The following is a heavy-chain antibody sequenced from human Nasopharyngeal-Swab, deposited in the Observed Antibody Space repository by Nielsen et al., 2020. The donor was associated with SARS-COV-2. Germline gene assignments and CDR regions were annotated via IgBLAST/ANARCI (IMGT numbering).Heavy chain of an antibody. D-gene: IGHD5-18*01. Sequence: GESLKISCAASGFTFSSYSMNWVRQAPGKGLEWVSSISSSSSYIYYADSVKGRFTISRDNAKNSLYLQMNSLRAEDTAVYYCARPKVGYSYDLGDYYYYGMDVWGQGTTVTVSS. J-gene: IGHJ6*02. V-gene: IGHV3-21*01. CDR2: ISSSSSYI. CDR3: ARPKVGYSYDLGDYYYYGMDV. CDR1: GFTFSSYS.